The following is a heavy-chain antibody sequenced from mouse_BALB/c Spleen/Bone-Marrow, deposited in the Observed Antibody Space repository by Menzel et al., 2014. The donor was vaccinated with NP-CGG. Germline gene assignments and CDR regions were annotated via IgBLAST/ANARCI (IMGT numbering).Heavy chain of an antibody. CDR2: INPGSSTI. Sequence: EVKLVESGGGLVQPGGSLNLACVASGFDFGRYWMSWARQAPGKGLEWIGEINPGSSTINYSPSLKDKFIISRDNAKNTLYLQMSKVRSEDTALYYCARPGYYGHHDNWGQGTTLTVSS. J-gene: IGHJ2*01. CDR3: ARPGYYGHHDN. D-gene: IGHD1-2*01. CDR1: GFDFGRYW. V-gene: IGHV4-2*02.